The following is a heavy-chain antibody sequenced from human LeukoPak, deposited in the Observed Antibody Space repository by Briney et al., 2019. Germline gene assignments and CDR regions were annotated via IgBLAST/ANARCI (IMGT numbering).Heavy chain of an antibody. CDR2: INHNGNVN. Sequence: GGSLRLPCAASGFTFSSYWMNWARQAPGKGLEWVASINHNGNVNYYVDSVKGRFTISRDNAKNSLYLQMNSLRAEDTAVYYCAKGTVSGAEYFQHWGQGTLVTVSS. D-gene: IGHD1-14*01. J-gene: IGHJ1*01. CDR3: AKGTVSGAEYFQH. V-gene: IGHV3-7*03. CDR1: GFTFSSYW.